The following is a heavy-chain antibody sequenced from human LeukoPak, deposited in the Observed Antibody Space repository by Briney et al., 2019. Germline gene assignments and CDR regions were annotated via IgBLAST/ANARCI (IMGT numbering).Heavy chain of an antibody. V-gene: IGHV4-4*02. CDR2: IYHSGST. J-gene: IGHJ4*02. CDR1: GGSISSSNW. D-gene: IGHD1-14*01. Sequence: SETLSLTCAVSGGSISSSNWWSWVRQPPGKGLEWIGEIYHSGSTNYNPSLKSRVTISIDTSKKQFSLELSSVTASDSAIYYCARHRRNLNEDRFREGEPNFDYWGQGTLVTVSS. CDR3: ARHRRNLNEDRFREGEPNFDY.